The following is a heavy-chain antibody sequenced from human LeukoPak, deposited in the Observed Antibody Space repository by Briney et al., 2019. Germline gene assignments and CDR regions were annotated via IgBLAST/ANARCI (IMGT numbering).Heavy chain of an antibody. Sequence: PGGSLRLSCADSGFTFSSYWISWVRQAPGKGLEWVANINQDGSEKYYVDSVRGRFTISRDNAKNSFYLQRNSLRAEETAVYYCAISSPVATVGYWGQGTLVTVSS. V-gene: IGHV3-7*01. CDR1: GFTFSSYW. D-gene: IGHD1-1*01. CDR3: AISSPVATVGY. J-gene: IGHJ4*02. CDR2: INQDGSEK.